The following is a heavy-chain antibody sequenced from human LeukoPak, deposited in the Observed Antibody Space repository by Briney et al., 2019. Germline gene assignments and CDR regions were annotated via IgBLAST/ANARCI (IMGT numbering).Heavy chain of an antibody. CDR3: AKPGSGSDY. D-gene: IGHD3-10*01. CDR2: ISGSGGST. CDR1: GFTFTSYA. J-gene: IGHJ4*02. Sequence: PGGSLRPSCPPSGFTFTSYAMGWVRQAQGKGLEWVSAISGSGGSTYYADSVKGRFTISRDNSKNTLYLQMNSLRAEDTAVYYCAKPGSGSDYWGQGTLVTVSS. V-gene: IGHV3-23*01.